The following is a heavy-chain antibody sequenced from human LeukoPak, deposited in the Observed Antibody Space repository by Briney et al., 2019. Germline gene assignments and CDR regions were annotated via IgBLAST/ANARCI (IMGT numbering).Heavy chain of an antibody. V-gene: IGHV3-48*01. CDR3: AREPRFGSYSIDY. D-gene: IGHD1-26*01. Sequence: GGSLRLSCAASGFTFSSYSTNWVRQAPGKGLEWISYINIGSNSIYYADSVKGRFTISRDNAQNSLYLQMNSLRAEDTAVYYCAREPRFGSYSIDYWGQGTLVTVSS. CDR2: INIGSNSI. J-gene: IGHJ4*02. CDR1: GFTFSSYS.